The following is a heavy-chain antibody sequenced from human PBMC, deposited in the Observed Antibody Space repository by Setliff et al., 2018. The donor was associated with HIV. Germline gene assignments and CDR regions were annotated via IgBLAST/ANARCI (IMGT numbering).Heavy chain of an antibody. CDR2: ISHRDGNT. CDR1: GFSFDVYA. V-gene: IGHV3-23*01. CDR3: ARVKASWYMDV. Sequence: GGSLRLSCGASGFSFDVYAMSWVRQAPGQGLEWVSSISHRDGNTYYADSVKGRFTISRDNSKNSLYLQMNSLRAEDTAVYFCARVKASWYMDVWGKGTTVTVSS. J-gene: IGHJ6*03.